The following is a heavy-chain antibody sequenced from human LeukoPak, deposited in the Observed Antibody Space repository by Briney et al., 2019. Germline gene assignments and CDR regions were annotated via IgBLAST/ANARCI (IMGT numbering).Heavy chain of an antibody. D-gene: IGHD5-24*01. CDR3: ARVEMATITEYYYYMDV. V-gene: IGHV4-61*02. J-gene: IGHJ6*03. CDR1: GGSISSGSYY. Sequence: SQTLSLTCTVSGGSISSGSYYWRWLRQPAGKGLEWIGRIYTSGSTNYNPSLKSRVTISVDTSKNQFSLKLSSVTAADTAVYYCARVEMATITEYYYYMDVWGKGTTVTVSS. CDR2: IYTSGST.